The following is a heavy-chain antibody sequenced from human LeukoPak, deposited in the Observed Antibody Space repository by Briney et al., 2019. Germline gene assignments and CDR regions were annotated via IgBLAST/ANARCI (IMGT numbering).Heavy chain of an antibody. J-gene: IGHJ4*02. CDR1: GGSFSGYY. Sequence: SETLSLTCAVYGGSFSGYYWSWIRQPPGKGLEWIGEINHSGSTNYNPSLKSRVTISVDTSKNQFSLKLSSVTAADTAVYYCARGPSIVVVPAATYYFDYWGQGTLATVSS. CDR3: ARGPSIVVVPAATYYFDY. V-gene: IGHV4-34*01. D-gene: IGHD2-2*01. CDR2: INHSGST.